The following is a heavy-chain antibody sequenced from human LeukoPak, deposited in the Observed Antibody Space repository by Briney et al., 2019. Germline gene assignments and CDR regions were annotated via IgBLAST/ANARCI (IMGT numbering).Heavy chain of an antibody. CDR3: LTTSFRTSSTWWYLDY. J-gene: IGHJ4*02. V-gene: IGHV3-53*01. Sequence: GGSLRLSCAASGFTVGSNYLSWVRQAPGKGLEWVSVIYSSGTTYYADSVRGRFTISRDSSKNTLYLQMNSLRTEDTAVYYCLTTSFRTSSTWWYLDYWGQGTLVTVSS. CDR2: IYSSGTT. CDR1: GFTVGSNY. D-gene: IGHD6-13*01.